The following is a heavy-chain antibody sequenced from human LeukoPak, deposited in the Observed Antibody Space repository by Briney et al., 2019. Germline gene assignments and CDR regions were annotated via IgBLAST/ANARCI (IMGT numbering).Heavy chain of an antibody. CDR2: ISSSGRTK. CDR3: ARGGTGYDLFDY. D-gene: IGHD5-12*01. J-gene: IGHJ4*02. V-gene: IGHV3-48*03. Sequence: QAGGSLRLSCAASGFTFSSYEMTWVRQAPGKGLEWVSYISSSGRTKYYADSVKGRFTISRDNAKNSLYLQMNSLRAEDTAIYYCARGGTGYDLFDYWGQGTLVTVSS. CDR1: GFTFSSYE.